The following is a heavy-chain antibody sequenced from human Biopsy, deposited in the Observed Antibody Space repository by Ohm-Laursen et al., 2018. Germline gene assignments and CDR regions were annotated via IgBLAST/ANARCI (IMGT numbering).Heavy chain of an antibody. CDR1: GYTFTSHD. CDR3: ARWETTLGRSLDS. J-gene: IGHJ4*02. D-gene: IGHD1-26*01. CDR2: MSPNTGNT. Sequence: EASVKVSCKASGYTFTSHDINWVRQATGQGLEWMGWMSPNTGNTVYAQRFQDRVTMTSDTSTGTAYMELTSLTSDDTAVYFCARWETTLGRSLDSWGQGTLVIVSS. V-gene: IGHV1-8*01.